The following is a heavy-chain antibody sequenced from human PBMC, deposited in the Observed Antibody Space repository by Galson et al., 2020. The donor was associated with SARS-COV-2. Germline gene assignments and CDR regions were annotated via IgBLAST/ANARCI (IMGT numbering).Heavy chain of an antibody. CDR3: ARGGTMVRGVILNYYYYYYYMDV. Sequence: GESLKISCKASGYTFTSYDINWVRQATGQGLERMGWMNPNSGNTGYSQTFQGRVTMTRNTSISTAYMELSSLRSEDTAVYYCARGGTMVRGVILNYYYYYYYMDVWGKGTTVPVSS. D-gene: IGHD3-10*01. J-gene: IGHJ6*03. CDR2: MNPNSGNT. V-gene: IGHV1-8*01. CDR1: GYTFTSYD.